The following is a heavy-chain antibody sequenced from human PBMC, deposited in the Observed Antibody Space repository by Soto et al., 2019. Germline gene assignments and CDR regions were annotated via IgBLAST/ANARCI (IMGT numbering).Heavy chain of an antibody. CDR1: GYTFSFYG. J-gene: IGHJ4*02. CDR2: ISPYNGKT. CDR3: ARDTADWLLEASPDY. D-gene: IGHD3-9*01. V-gene: IGHV1-18*01. Sequence: ASVKVSCKASGYTFSFYGISWVRQAPGQGLEWMGWISPYNGKTNYAQSLQGRVTMTTDTSSSTAYMELRSLRSDDSAVYYCARDTADWLLEASPDYWGQGTLVTVSS.